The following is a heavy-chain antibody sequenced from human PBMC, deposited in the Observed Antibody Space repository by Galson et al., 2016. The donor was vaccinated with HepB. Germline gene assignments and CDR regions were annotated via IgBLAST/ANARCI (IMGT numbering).Heavy chain of an antibody. V-gene: IGHV4-34*01. J-gene: IGHJ4*02. Sequence: SLTCAVYRGSFSGYYWTWIRQPPGKGLEWIGEINQSGSTNRNPSLKSRVTISVDTSKKQFSLKLSSVTAADTAVYYCARRGTLTYDPSGYFYYWGQGTLVTVSS. CDR2: INQSGST. CDR3: ARRGTLTYDPSGYFYY. CDR1: RGSFSGYY. D-gene: IGHD3-22*01.